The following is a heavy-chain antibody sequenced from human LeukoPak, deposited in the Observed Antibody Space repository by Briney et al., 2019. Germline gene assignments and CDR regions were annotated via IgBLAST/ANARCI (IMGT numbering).Heavy chain of an antibody. J-gene: IGHJ4*02. V-gene: IGHV4-34*01. CDR3: ARGLNILDY. Sequence: SETLSLTCAVHGGSLSGNYWSWIRQPPGKGLQWIGQGTHDGVTTYNPSLKSRVTISVDTPRNQVSLKVTSLTAADTAVYYCARGLNILDYWGRGTLVTVSS. CDR2: GTHDGVT. CDR1: GGSLSGNY.